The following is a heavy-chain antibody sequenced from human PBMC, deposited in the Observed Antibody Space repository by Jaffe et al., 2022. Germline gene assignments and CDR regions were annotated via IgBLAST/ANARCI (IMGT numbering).Heavy chain of an antibody. J-gene: IGHJ4*02. CDR2: INSDGSST. CDR3: ARAETYYDFWSDPSVYFDY. Sequence: EVQLVESGGGLVQPGGSLRLSCAASGFTFSSYWMHWVRQAPGKGLVWVSRINSDGSSTSYADSVKGRFTISRDNAKNTLYLQMNSLRAEDTAVYYCARAETYYDFWSDPSVYFDYWGQGTLVTVSS. D-gene: IGHD3-3*01. CDR1: GFTFSSYW. V-gene: IGHV3-74*01.